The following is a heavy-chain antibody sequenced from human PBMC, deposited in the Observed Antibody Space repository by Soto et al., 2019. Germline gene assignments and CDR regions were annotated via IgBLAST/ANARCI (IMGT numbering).Heavy chain of an antibody. CDR3: ARWGTTGGLDV. D-gene: IGHD3-16*01. CDR2: TSYDGTNN. V-gene: IGHV3-30*19. J-gene: IGHJ4*02. Sequence: QVQLVESGGGVVQPGTSLRLSWVGSGFTFRSYVIHWVRQAPGKGLEWVALTSYDGTNNYYGDSVKGRFTISRDNSKNTVDLQMDSLRLEDTSLYYCARWGTTGGLDVWGPGTLVSVSS. CDR1: GFTFRSYV.